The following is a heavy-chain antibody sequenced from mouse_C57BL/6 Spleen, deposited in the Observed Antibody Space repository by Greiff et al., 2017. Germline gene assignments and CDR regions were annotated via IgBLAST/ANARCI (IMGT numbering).Heavy chain of an antibody. CDR1: GYAFSSYW. Sequence: VKLQQSGAGLVKPGASVKISCKASGYAFSSYWMTWVKQRPGRGLGWIGQIYPGDVDTNYNGKFKGKATLTADKASSTAYMQLSSLTSEDSAVYFCARPAYYSNYFDYWGQGTTLTVSS. D-gene: IGHD2-5*01. J-gene: IGHJ2*01. CDR2: IYPGDVDT. V-gene: IGHV1-80*01. CDR3: ARPAYYSNYFDY.